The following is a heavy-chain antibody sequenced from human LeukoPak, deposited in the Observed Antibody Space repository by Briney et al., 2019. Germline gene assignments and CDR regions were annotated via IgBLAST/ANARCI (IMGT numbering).Heavy chain of an antibody. CDR3: ASVISCYQPFDY. J-gene: IGHJ4*02. CDR2: ISSSSSYI. V-gene: IGHV3-21*01. CDR1: GFTFSSYS. D-gene: IGHD2-2*01. Sequence: GGSLRLSCAASGFTFSSYSMNWVRQAPGKGLEWVSSISSSSSYIYYADSVKGRFTISRDNAKNSLYLQMNSLRAEDTAVYYCASVISCYQPFDYWGQGTLVTVSS.